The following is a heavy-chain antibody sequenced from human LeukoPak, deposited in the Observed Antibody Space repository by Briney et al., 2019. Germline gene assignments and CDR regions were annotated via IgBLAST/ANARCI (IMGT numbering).Heavy chain of an antibody. D-gene: IGHD3-22*01. CDR3: ARGPYYYDSSGFDY. CDR1: GGSFSGYY. J-gene: IGHJ4*02. CDR2: INRSGST. Sequence: SETLSLTCAVYGGSFSGYYWSWLRQPPGKGLEWIGEINRSGSTNYNPSLKSRVTISVDTSKNQFSLKLSSVTAADTAVYYCARGPYYYDSSGFDYWGQGTLVTVSS. V-gene: IGHV4-34*01.